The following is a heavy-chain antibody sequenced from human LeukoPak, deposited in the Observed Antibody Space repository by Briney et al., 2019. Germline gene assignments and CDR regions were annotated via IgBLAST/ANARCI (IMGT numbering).Heavy chain of an antibody. J-gene: IGHJ4*02. CDR1: GASINTYY. Sequence: TSETLSLTCTVSGASINTYYWTWIRQPPGKGLEWIGYIHDRGSTSYNPSLQSRVTISGNTSKNQFSLELNSVTAADTAVYYCARAVGAAPFDYWGQGTLVTVSS. D-gene: IGHD2-15*01. V-gene: IGHV4-59*01. CDR2: IHDRGST. CDR3: ARAVGAAPFDY.